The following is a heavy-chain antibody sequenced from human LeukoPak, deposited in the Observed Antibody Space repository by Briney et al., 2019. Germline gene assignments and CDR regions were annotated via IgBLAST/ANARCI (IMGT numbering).Heavy chain of an antibody. J-gene: IGHJ4*02. Sequence: GGSLRLSCAASGFIFSSYGMHWVRQAPGKGLEWVANIKQDGSEKYYVDSVKGRFTISRDNAKNSLYLQMNRLRAEDTAVYYCAREGSQSASATYPGNDWGQGTLVTVSS. D-gene: IGHD3-10*01. CDR3: AREGSQSASATYPGND. CDR2: IKQDGSEK. V-gene: IGHV3-7*01. CDR1: GFIFSSYG.